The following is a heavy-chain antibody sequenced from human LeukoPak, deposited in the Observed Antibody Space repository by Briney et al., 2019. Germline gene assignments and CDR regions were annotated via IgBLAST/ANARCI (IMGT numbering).Heavy chain of an antibody. V-gene: IGHV5-51*01. J-gene: IGHJ3*02. Sequence: GESLKISCKGSGYSFSDFWIVWVRQMPGQGLEWMGIIYPGDSDTRYSPSFQGQVTISADKSISTAYLQWSSLKASDTAMYYCARTRGDIVVVPAAPYDAFDIWGQGTMVTVSS. CDR2: IYPGDSDT. CDR1: GYSFSDFW. D-gene: IGHD2-2*01. CDR3: ARTRGDIVVVPAAPYDAFDI.